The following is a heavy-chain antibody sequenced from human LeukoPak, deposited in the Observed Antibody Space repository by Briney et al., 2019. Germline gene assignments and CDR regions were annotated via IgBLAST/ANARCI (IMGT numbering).Heavy chain of an antibody. D-gene: IGHD3-10*01. CDR2: IYNSGST. CDR1: GGSISNYD. CDR3: ARVGATMDNFDY. J-gene: IGHJ4*02. V-gene: IGHV4-59*01. Sequence: SETLSLTCTVSGGSISNYDWSWIRQFPGKGLEWTGYIYNSGSTNYNPSLKSRVTISKDTSKNQFSLKLSSVTAADTAVYYCARVGATMDNFDYWGQGTLVTVS.